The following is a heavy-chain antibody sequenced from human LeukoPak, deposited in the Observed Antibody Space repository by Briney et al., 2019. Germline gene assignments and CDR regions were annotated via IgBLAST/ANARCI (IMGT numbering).Heavy chain of an antibody. CDR2: ISAYNGNT. CDR1: GYTFTSYG. J-gene: IGHJ6*03. D-gene: IGHD4-11*01. CDR3: ARDQGKWELPPKGNDYSNSHRPATRYYYYYYMDV. Sequence: ASVKVSCKASGYTFTSYGISWVRQAPGQGLEWMGWISAYNGNTNYAQKLQGRVTMTTDTSTSTAYMELRSLRSDDTAVYYCARDQGKWELPPKGNDYSNSHRPATRYYYYYYMDVWGKGTTVTVSS. V-gene: IGHV1-18*01.